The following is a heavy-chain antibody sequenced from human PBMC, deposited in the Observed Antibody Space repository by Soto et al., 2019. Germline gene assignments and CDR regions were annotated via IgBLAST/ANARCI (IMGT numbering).Heavy chain of an antibody. J-gene: IGHJ4*02. V-gene: IGHV4-34*01. CDR1: GGSFSGYY. D-gene: IGHD6-6*01. Sequence: NLSETLSLTCAVYGGSFSGYYWSWIRQPPGKGLEWIGEINHSGSTNYNPSLKSRVTISVDTSKNQFSLKLSSVTAADTAVYYCARGLIPPGMAARPYYFDYWGQGTLVTVSS. CDR2: INHSGST. CDR3: ARGLIPPGMAARPYYFDY.